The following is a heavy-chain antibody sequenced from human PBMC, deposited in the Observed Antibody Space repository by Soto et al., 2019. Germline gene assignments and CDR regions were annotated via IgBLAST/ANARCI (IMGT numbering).Heavy chain of an antibody. D-gene: IGHD3-22*01. CDR1: GGTFSSYT. CDR2: IIPILGIA. Sequence: SVKVSCKASGGTFSSYTISWVRQAPGQGLEWMGRIIPILGIANYAQKFQGRVTITADKSTSTAYMELSSLRSEDTAVYYCASGDGSSGYYPPPFDYWGQGTLVTVSS. J-gene: IGHJ4*02. CDR3: ASGDGSSGYYPPPFDY. V-gene: IGHV1-69*02.